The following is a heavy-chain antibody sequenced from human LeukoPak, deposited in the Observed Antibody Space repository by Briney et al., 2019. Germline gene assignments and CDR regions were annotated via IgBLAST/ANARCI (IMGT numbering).Heavy chain of an antibody. CDR2: IYYSGST. CDR3: ARGMVRGAAMVAEGWFDP. J-gene: IGHJ5*02. Sequence: SETLSLTCTVSGGSISSYYWSWIRQSPGKGLEWIGYIYYSGSTNYNPSLKSRVTISVDTSKNQFSLKLSSVTAADTAVYYCARGMVRGAAMVAEGWFDPWGQGTLVTVSS. V-gene: IGHV4-59*01. CDR1: GGSISSYY. D-gene: IGHD5-18*01.